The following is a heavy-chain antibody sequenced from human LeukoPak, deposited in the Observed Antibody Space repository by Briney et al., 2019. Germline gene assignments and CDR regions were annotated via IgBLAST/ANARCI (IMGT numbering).Heavy chain of an antibody. D-gene: IGHD4-17*01. CDR3: ARVTTSAFDI. CDR1: GGSISSGGYS. CDR2: IYYSGST. Sequence: SQTLSLTCAVSGGSISSGGYSWSWIRQPPGKGLEWIGYIYYSGSTNYNPSLKSRVTISVDTSKNQFSLKLSSVTAADTAVYYCARVTTSAFDIWGQGTMVTVSS. J-gene: IGHJ3*02. V-gene: IGHV4-30-4*07.